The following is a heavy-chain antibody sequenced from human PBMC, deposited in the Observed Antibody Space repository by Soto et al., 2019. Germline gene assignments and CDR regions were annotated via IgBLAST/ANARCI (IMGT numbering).Heavy chain of an antibody. CDR3: ARAPYDYGDSRSKIYYYGMDV. J-gene: IGHJ6*02. Sequence: EVQLVESGGGLVKPGGSLRLSCAASGFTFSSYSMNWVRQAPGKGLEWVSSISSSSSYIYYADSVKGRFTISRDNAKNSLYLQMNSLRAEDTAVYYCARAPYDYGDSRSKIYYYGMDVWGQGTTVTVSS. CDR2: ISSSSSYI. D-gene: IGHD4-17*01. V-gene: IGHV3-21*01. CDR1: GFTFSSYS.